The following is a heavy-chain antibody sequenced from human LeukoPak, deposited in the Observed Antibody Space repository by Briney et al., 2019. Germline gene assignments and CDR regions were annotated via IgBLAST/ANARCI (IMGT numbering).Heavy chain of an antibody. CDR1: GFTFSVYW. J-gene: IGHJ4*02. Sequence: PGDSLRLSCAASGFTFSVYWMTWVRQAPGKGLEWVANIKPDGTENYYMDSVKGRFTISRDNAKNSLYLQMNSLRAEDTAVYYCARDDYASGSHGYWGQGTLVTVSS. D-gene: IGHD3-10*01. V-gene: IGHV3-7*01. CDR3: ARDDYASGSHGY. CDR2: IKPDGTEN.